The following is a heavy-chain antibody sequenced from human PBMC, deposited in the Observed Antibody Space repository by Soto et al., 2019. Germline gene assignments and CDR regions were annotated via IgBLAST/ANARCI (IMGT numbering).Heavy chain of an antibody. CDR1: GASISDYY. V-gene: IGHV4-4*07. D-gene: IGHD6-19*01. J-gene: IGHJ5*01. CDR2: VYVTGTT. CDR3: ARDGEYTSGWYSFDS. Sequence: PSETLSLTCTASGASISDYYWSWIRQPAGQALEWIGRVYVTGTTYFNPSLKSRVTMSVDTSNNQVSLKLSSVTAADSAIYYCARDGEYTSGWYSFDSWGPGTLVTVSS.